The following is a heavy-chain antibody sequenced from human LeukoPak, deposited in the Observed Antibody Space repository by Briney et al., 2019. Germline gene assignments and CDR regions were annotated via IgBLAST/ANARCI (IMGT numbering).Heavy chain of an antibody. CDR2: ISSSSSYI. V-gene: IGHV3-21*01. Sequence: PGGSLRLSCAASGFTLSSYWMSWVRQAPGKGLEWVSSISSSSSYIYYADSVKGRFTISRDNAKNSLYLQMNSLRAEDTAVYYCASIGLRLKEGDYWGQGTLVTVSS. CDR3: ASIGLRLKEGDY. D-gene: IGHD5/OR15-5a*01. CDR1: GFTLSSYW. J-gene: IGHJ4*02.